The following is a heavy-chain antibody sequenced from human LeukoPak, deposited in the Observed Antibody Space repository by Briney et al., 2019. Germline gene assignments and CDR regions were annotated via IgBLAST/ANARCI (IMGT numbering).Heavy chain of an antibody. CDR2: IYHSGST. Sequence: SETLSLTCAVSGGSISSSNWWSWVRQPPGKGLEWIGEIYHSGSTNYNPSLKSRVTISVDKSKNQFSLKLSSVTAADTAVYYCARASYYDILTGPTTECYYYGMDVWGQGTTVTVSS. CDR3: ARASYYDILTGPTTECYYYGMDV. V-gene: IGHV4-4*02. J-gene: IGHJ6*02. D-gene: IGHD3-9*01. CDR1: GGSISSSNW.